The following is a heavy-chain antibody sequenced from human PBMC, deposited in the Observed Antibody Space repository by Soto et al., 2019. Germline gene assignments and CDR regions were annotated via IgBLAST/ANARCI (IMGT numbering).Heavy chain of an antibody. CDR1: GYTFISHA. V-gene: IGHV1-3*01. D-gene: IGHD1-7*01. J-gene: IGHJ5*02. CDR2: INVGNGNT. Sequence: QVQLVQSGAEVKKPGASVKVSCKASGYTFISHAMHWVRQAPGQRFEWIGWINVGNGNTKYSQKFQGRVTITRDTSASTAYMELSSLRSEDTAVYYCARDRIWNYAGWGWFAPWGQGTLVTVSS. CDR3: ARDRIWNYAGWGWFAP.